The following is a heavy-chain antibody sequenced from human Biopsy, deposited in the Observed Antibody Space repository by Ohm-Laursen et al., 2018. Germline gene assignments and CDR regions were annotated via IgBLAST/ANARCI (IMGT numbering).Heavy chain of an antibody. V-gene: IGHV3-21*01. D-gene: IGHD4-23*01. Sequence: ETLSLTCAASGFIFSTYTMNWVRQAPGEGLEWVSSISSRSSDIYYADSVKGRFTISRDNAKNSVYLQMNSLRAEDTAIYYCARGNGPSAWGQGTLVTVSS. CDR2: ISSRSSDI. CDR3: ARGNGPSA. CDR1: GFIFSTYT. J-gene: IGHJ5*02.